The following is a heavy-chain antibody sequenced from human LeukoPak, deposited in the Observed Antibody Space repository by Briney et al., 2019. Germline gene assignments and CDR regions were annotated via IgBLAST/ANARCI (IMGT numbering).Heavy chain of an antibody. J-gene: IGHJ3*02. CDR2: GHYTGST. Sequence: SETLSLTCTVSGDSINSYYWNWIRQPPGKGLEWIGFGHYTGSTYNNPSLNSRVTFSVDTSKNQFSLKLSSVTAADTAVYYCARWGETSALRVHAFDIWGQGTMVTVSA. V-gene: IGHV4-59*01. CDR1: GDSINSYY. D-gene: IGHD3-10*01. CDR3: ARWGETSALRVHAFDI.